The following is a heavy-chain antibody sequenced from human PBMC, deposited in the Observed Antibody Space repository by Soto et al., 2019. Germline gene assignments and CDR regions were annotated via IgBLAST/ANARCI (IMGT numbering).Heavy chain of an antibody. Sequence: QVQLVQSGAEMKKPGSSVKVSCKASGGTFSSYAISWVRQAPGQGLEWMGGIIPIFGTANYAQKFQGRVTITADESTSTAYMELSSLRSEDTAVYYRARGRRASAAAGYYFDYWGQGTLVTVSS. CDR1: GGTFSSYA. D-gene: IGHD6-13*01. CDR2: IIPIFGTA. V-gene: IGHV1-69*12. CDR3: ARGRRASAAAGYYFDY. J-gene: IGHJ4*02.